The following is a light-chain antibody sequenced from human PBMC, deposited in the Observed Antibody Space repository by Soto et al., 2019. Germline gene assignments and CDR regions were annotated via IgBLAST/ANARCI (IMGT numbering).Light chain of an antibody. CDR2: AAS. V-gene: IGKV1-39*01. CDR1: QSISSW. CDR3: QQSYRISIT. J-gene: IGKJ5*01. Sequence: DIQMTQSPSTLSASVGDRVTITCRASQSISSWLAWYQQKPGKAPKLLIYAASSLQSGVPSRFSGSGSGTDFTPTISSLQPEDFATYYCQQSYRISITFGQGTRLENK.